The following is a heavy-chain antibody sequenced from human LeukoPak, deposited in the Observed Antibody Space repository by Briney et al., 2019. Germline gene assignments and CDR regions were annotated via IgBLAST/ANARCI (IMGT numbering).Heavy chain of an antibody. V-gene: IGHV4-59*01. CDR2: INYSGST. D-gene: IGHD3-3*01. J-gene: IGHJ6*03. Sequence: SEPLSLTCTVSGGSISSSYWTWIRQPPGKGLEGIGYINYSGSTNYNPSLKSRVTIFLEMSKNEISLDLSSLTAADTAVYYCARATNDGWSGHYTGGYYYMDVWGKGTTVTVPS. CDR3: ARATNDGWSGHYTGGYYYMDV. CDR1: GGSISSSY.